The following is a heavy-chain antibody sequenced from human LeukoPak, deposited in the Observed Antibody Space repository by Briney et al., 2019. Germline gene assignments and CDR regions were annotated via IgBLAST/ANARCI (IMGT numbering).Heavy chain of an antibody. CDR3: AINGGGDSGYGNFDY. Sequence: PGSSLRLSCAVSGFTFDDYAMHWVRQVPGKGLDWVSGINLNSDSIGYADSVKGRFTTSRDNAKNSLYLQMNSLSAEDTAFYYCAINGGGDSGYGNFDYWGQGTLVTVSS. J-gene: IGHJ4*02. CDR1: GFTFDDYA. CDR2: INLNSDSI. V-gene: IGHV3-9*01. D-gene: IGHD3-16*01.